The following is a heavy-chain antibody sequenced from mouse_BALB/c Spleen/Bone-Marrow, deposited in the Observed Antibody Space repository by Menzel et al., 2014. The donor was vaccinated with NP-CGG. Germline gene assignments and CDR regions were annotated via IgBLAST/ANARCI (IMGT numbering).Heavy chain of an antibody. CDR1: GFNIKDTY. CDR2: IDPANGNT. CDR3: AKWEYYAMDY. V-gene: IGHV14-3*02. D-gene: IGHD4-1*01. Sequence: VQLQQPGAELVKPGASVKLSCTASGFNIKDTYMHWVKQRPEQGLEWIGRIDPANGNTKYDPNFQGKATITADTSSNTAYLQLSSLTSEDTAVYYCAKWEYYAMDYWGQGTSVTVSA. J-gene: IGHJ4*01.